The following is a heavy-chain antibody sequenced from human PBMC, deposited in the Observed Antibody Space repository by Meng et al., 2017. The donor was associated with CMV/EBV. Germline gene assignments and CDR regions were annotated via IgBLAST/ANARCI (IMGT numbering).Heavy chain of an antibody. CDR1: TFSNAW. J-gene: IGHJ4*02. D-gene: IGHD2-2*01. CDR2: IKSKTDGGTT. V-gene: IGHV3-15*01. CDR3: TTEDIVVVPAAPFGGY. Sequence: TFSNAWMSWVRQAPGKGLAWVGRIKSKTDGGTTDYAAPVKGRFTISRDDSKNTLYLQMNSLKTEDTAVYYCTTEDIVVVPAAPFGGYWGQGTLVTVSS.